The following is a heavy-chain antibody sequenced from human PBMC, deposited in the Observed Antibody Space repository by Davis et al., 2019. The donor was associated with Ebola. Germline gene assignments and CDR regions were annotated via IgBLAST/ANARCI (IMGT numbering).Heavy chain of an antibody. CDR1: GGSFSGYY. D-gene: IGHD1-14*01. J-gene: IGHJ4*02. CDR2: INHSGST. CDR3: ARDASATYPPR. Sequence: MPSETLSLTCAVYGGSFSGYYWSWIRQPPGKGLEWSGEINHSGSTNYNPSLKSRVTISVDTSKNQFSLKLSSVTAADTAVYYCARDASATYPPRWGQGNLVTVSS. V-gene: IGHV4-34*01.